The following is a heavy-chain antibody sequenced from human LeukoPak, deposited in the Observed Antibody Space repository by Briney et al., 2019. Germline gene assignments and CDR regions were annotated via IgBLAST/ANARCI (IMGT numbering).Heavy chain of an antibody. D-gene: IGHD6-19*01. CDR1: GYSFTSYW. CDR2: IYPGDSDT. V-gene: IGHV5-51*01. CDR3: ARRAVAGTGDYYYMDV. Sequence: GESLKISCKGSGYSFTSYWIGWVRQMPGKGLEWMGIIYPGDSDTRYSPSFQGQVTISADKSISTAYLQWSSLKASDTAMYFRARRAVAGTGDYYYMDVWGKGTTVIVSS. J-gene: IGHJ6*03.